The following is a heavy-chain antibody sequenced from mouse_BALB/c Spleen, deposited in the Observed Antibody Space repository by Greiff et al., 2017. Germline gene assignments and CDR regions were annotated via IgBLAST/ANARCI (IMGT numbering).Heavy chain of an antibody. CDR2: IDPSDSYT. CDR3: AAYRYDAY. CDR1: GYTFTSYW. J-gene: IGHJ3*01. Sequence: QVQLQQPGAELVKPGASVKLSCKASGYTFTSYWMHWVKQRPGQGLEWIGEIDPSDSYTNYNQKFKGKATLTVDKSSSTAYMQLSSLTSEDSAVYYCAAYRYDAYWGQGTLVTVSA. D-gene: IGHD2-14*01. V-gene: IGHV1-69*02.